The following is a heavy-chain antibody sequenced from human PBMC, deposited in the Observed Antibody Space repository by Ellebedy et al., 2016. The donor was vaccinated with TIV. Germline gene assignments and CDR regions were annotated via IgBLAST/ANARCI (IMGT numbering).Heavy chain of an antibody. J-gene: IGHJ3*02. D-gene: IGHD6-13*01. V-gene: IGHV3-30*18. CDR3: AKDRRKTAGLDALDM. CDR1: GSTFRNFG. Sequence: GESLKISXAASGSTFRNFGMHWVRQAPGKGLEWVTVISSEGYTKFYADSVKGRFTISRDNSRNIVSLQMNSLRPDDTAVYFCAKDRRKTAGLDALDMWGRGTVVTVSS. CDR2: ISSEGYTK.